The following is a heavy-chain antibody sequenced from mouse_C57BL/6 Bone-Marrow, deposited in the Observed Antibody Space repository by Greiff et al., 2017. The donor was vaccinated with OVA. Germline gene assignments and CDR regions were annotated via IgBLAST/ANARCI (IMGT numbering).Heavy chain of an antibody. D-gene: IGHD1-1*01. Sequence: EVQLVESGGGLVKPGGSLKLSCAASGFTFSSYAMSWVRQTPEKRLEWVATISDGGSYTYYPDNVKGRFIISRDNAKNNLYLQMSHLKSEDTAMYYCARDDYYGSSYYFDYWGQGTTLTVSS. CDR2: ISDGGSYT. CDR1: GFTFSSYA. V-gene: IGHV5-4*01. J-gene: IGHJ2*01. CDR3: ARDDYYGSSYYFDY.